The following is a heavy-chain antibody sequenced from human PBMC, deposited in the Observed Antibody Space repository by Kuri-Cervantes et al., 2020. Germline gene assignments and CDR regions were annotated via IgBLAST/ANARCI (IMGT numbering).Heavy chain of an antibody. CDR2: ISYDGSNK. D-gene: IGHD3-22*01. CDR1: GFTFSSYG. V-gene: IGHV3-30*03. Sequence: GGSLRLSCAASGFTFSSYGMHWVRQAPGKGLEWVAVISYDGSNKYYADSVKGRFTISRDNSKNTLYLQMNSLRAEDTAVYYCARVIYYYDSSGYYLDAFDIWGQGTMVTVSS. CDR3: ARVIYYYDSSGYYLDAFDI. J-gene: IGHJ3*02.